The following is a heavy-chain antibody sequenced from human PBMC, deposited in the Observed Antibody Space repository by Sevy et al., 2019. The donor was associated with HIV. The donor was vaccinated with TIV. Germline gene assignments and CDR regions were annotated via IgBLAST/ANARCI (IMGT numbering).Heavy chain of an antibody. CDR1: GFTFGDYA. CDR2: IRSKAYGGTT. CDR3: TRDRERHPYYYDSSGYYYYFDY. J-gene: IGHJ4*02. Sequence: GGSPRLSCTASGFTFGDYAMSWFRQAPGKGLEWVGFIRSKAYGGTTEYAASVKGRFTISRDDSKSIAYLQMNSLKTEDTAVYYCTRDRERHPYYYDSSGYYYYFDYWGQGTLVTVSS. V-gene: IGHV3-49*03. D-gene: IGHD3-22*01.